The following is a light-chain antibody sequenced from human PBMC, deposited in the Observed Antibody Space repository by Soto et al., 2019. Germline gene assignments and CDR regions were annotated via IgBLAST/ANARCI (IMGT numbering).Light chain of an antibody. CDR2: QDT. CDR1: KLGDKY. J-gene: IGLJ2*01. CDR3: QVWDSSVESEV. Sequence: SYELTQPPSVSVSPGQTATITCSGDKLGDKYVCWYQQKPGQSPVLVIYQDTKRPSGIPERFSGSNSGTTATLTISGTQGMDEADYYCQVWDSSVESEVFGGGTKLTVL. V-gene: IGLV3-1*01.